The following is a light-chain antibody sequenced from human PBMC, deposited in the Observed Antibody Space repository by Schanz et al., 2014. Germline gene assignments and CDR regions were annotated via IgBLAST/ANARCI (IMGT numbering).Light chain of an antibody. CDR3: QQSYSSPFT. CDR2: AAS. V-gene: IGKV1-27*01. J-gene: IGKJ4*01. CDR1: QGISTY. Sequence: DIQMTQSPSSLSASVGDRVTITCRASQGISTYLAWYQQKPGKVPKLLIYAASTLQSGVPSRFSGSGSGTDFTLTISSLQPEDVATYYCQQSYSSPFTFGGGTKLEI.